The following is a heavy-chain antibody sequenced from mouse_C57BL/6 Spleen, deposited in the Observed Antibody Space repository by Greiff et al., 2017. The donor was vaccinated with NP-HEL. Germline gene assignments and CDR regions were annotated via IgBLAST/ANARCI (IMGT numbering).Heavy chain of an antibody. CDR3: ARESSGYTWFAY. CDR1: GYTFTDYN. D-gene: IGHD3-2*02. CDR2: INPNNGGT. J-gene: IGHJ3*01. Sequence: EVKLQESGPELVKPGASVKIPCKASGYTFTDYNMDWVKQSHGKSLEWIGDINPNNGGTIYNQKFKGKATLTVDKSSSTAYMELRSLTSEDTAVYYCARESSGYTWFAYWGQGTLVTVSA. V-gene: IGHV1-18*01.